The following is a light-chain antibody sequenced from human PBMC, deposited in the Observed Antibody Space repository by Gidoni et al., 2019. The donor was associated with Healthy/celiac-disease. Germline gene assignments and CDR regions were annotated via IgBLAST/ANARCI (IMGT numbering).Light chain of an antibody. V-gene: IGLV1-36*01. Sequence: QSVLTQPPSVSEAPRQRVTISCSGSSSNIGHNAVNWYQQLPGKAPKLLIYYDDLLPSGGSDRFSGSKSGTSASLAISGLQAEDEADYYCAAGDDSLNAVVFGGGTKLTVL. CDR1: SSNIGHNA. J-gene: IGLJ2*01. CDR2: YDD. CDR3: AAGDDSLNAVV.